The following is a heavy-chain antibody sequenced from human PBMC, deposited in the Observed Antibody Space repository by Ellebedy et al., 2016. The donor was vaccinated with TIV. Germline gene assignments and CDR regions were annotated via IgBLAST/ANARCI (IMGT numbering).Heavy chain of an antibody. CDR1: GFTFSTYW. D-gene: IGHD2-15*01. V-gene: IGHV3-7*01. Sequence: GESLKISCAASGFTFSTYWMHWVRQAPGKGLEWVANIKQDGSAIYYVDSVKGRFTISRDNAKNSLYLQMNSLRTEDTAVYYCARAIGAGDGKWGQGALVTVSS. CDR2: IKQDGSAI. J-gene: IGHJ4*02. CDR3: ARAIGAGDGK.